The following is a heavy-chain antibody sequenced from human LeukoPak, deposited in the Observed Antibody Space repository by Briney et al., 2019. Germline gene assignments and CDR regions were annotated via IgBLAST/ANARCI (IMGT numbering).Heavy chain of an antibody. V-gene: IGHV1-24*01. J-gene: IGHJ6*02. Sequence: ASVKVSCKVSGYTLTELSMHWVRQAPGKGLEWMGGFHAEDGETIYAQKFQGRVTMTEDTSTDTAYMELSSLRSEDTAVYYCATAPVANWNDHYYYYYGMDVWGQGTTVTVSS. CDR3: ATAPVANWNDHYYYYYGMDV. D-gene: IGHD1-20*01. CDR1: GYTLTELS. CDR2: FHAEDGET.